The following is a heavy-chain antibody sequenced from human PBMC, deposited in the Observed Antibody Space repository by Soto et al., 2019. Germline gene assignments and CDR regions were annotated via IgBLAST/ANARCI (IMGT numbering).Heavy chain of an antibody. Sequence: SVKVSCKASGRTFSSYAISWVRQAPGQGLEWMGGIIPIFGTANYAQKLQGRVTITADKSTSTAYMELSSLRSEDTAVYFCAGDREIVTDVYCSGGSCCRTKGYNRFDPWG. CDR2: IIPIFGTA. CDR3: AGDREIVTDVYCSGGSCCRTKGYNRFDP. V-gene: IGHV1-69*06. CDR1: GRTFSSYA. J-gene: IGHJ5*02. D-gene: IGHD2-15*01.